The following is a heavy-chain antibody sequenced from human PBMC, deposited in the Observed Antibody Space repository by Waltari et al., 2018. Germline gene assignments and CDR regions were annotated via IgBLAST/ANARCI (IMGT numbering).Heavy chain of an antibody. D-gene: IGHD3-16*01. CDR3: ARGQGEGADV. J-gene: IGHJ6*02. V-gene: IGHV4-34*01. Sequence: QVQLQQWGAGLLKPSETLSLPCTVTGGSFPAFYWSWVRQPPGKGLEWIWDSNQGETTQYNPSLRGRVNISVDKSRNQFSLTLTSVTAADTAVYYCARGQGEGADVWAQGTAVTVS. CDR1: GGSFPAFY. CDR2: SNQGETT.